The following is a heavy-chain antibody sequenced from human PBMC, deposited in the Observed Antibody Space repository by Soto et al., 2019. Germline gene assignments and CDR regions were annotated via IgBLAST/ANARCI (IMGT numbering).Heavy chain of an antibody. V-gene: IGHV3-74*01. CDR2: INSDGSST. CDR1: GFTFSSYW. D-gene: IGHD1-1*01. CDR3: ARSTTGTFDY. J-gene: IGHJ4*02. Sequence: EVQLVESGGGLVQPGGSLRLSCAASGFTFSSYWMHWVRQAPGKGLVWVSRINSDGSSTNYADSVKGRFTISRDNAKNTLSLQMNSLRAEDTAVYSCARSTTGTFDYWGQGTLVTVSS.